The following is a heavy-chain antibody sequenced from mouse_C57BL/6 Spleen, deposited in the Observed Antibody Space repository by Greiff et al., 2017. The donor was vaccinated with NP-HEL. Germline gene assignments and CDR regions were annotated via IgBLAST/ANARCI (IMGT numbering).Heavy chain of an antibody. Sequence: VQLQQSGAELARPGASVKLSCKASGYTFTSYGISWVKQRTGQGLEWIGEIYPRSGNTYYNEKFKGKATLTVDKSSSTAYMELRSLTSEVSSVYCCAGGEIGTGFAYGGQGTLVTVSA. V-gene: IGHV1-81*01. CDR1: GYTFTSYG. CDR3: AGGEIGTGFAY. D-gene: IGHD4-1*01. J-gene: IGHJ3*01. CDR2: IYPRSGNT.